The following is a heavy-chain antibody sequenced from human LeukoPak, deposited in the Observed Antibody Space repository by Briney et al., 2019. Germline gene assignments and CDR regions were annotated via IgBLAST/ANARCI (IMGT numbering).Heavy chain of an antibody. CDR1: GGSISSYY. CDR2: IYTSGIT. CDR3: ARDHDYGDPFYMDV. J-gene: IGHJ6*03. D-gene: IGHD4-17*01. V-gene: IGHV4-4*07. Sequence: SETLSLTCTVSGGSISSYYWSWIRQPAGKGLEWIGRIYTSGITNYNPSLKCRITISVDKSKNQFSLKLSSMTAADTAVYYCARDHDYGDPFYMDVWGKGTTVTISS.